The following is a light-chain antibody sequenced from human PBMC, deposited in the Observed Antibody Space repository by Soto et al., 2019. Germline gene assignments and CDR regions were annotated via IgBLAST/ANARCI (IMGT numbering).Light chain of an antibody. CDR1: NSGVVNYEY. J-gene: IGLJ1*01. Sequence: SALXQPASVSGSPGQSITISCTGINSGVVNYEYVSWYQQFPDKAPKLIIYEGRERPSGVSDRFSGSKSDNAASLTISALQTEDEAEYFCLSYGKVFGTGTKVTVL. CDR3: LSYGKV. V-gene: IGLV2-23*01. CDR2: EGR.